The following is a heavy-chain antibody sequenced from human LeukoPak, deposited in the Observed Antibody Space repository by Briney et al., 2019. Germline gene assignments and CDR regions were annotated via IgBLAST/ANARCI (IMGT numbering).Heavy chain of an antibody. J-gene: IGHJ3*02. D-gene: IGHD2-2*01. CDR2: ISGSGGST. Sequence: GGSLRLSCAASGFTFSSFALSWVRQGPGKGLEWVSGISGSGGSTYYADSVKGRFTISRDNSNNRLYLQMNRLRAEDTAVYYCAKDLSRVPAATTYDAFDIWGQGTMVTVSS. CDR1: GFTFSSFA. CDR3: AKDLSRVPAATTYDAFDI. V-gene: IGHV3-23*01.